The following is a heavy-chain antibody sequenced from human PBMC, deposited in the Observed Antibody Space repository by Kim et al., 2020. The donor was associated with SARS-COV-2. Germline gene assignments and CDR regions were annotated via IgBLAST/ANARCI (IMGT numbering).Heavy chain of an antibody. Sequence: GGSLRLSCAASGFTFSSYAMSWVRQAPGKGLEWVSAISGSGGSTYYADSVKGRFTISRDNSKNTLYLQMNSLRAEDTAVYYCAKAGPFVKKPYMTKSEDGGLYYYYGMDVWGQGTTVTVSS. V-gene: IGHV3-23*01. D-gene: IGHD4-17*01. CDR2: ISGSGGST. CDR3: AKAGPFVKKPYMTKSEDGGLYYYYGMDV. J-gene: IGHJ6*02. CDR1: GFTFSSYA.